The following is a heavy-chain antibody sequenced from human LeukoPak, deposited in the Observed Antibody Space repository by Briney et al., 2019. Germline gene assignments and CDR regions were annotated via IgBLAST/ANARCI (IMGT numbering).Heavy chain of an antibody. J-gene: IGHJ4*02. V-gene: IGHV3-23*01. CDR1: GFTFSGYA. CDR2: TSDNGGRT. D-gene: IGHD1-26*01. Sequence: PGGSLRLSCAACGFTFSGYAMSWVRQAPGKGLEWVSTTSDNGGRTYYADSVKGRFTISRDNSKNTLYLQMNSLRAEDTAVYYCAKINAMSGTYFDYWGQGTLVTVSS. CDR3: AKINAMSGTYFDY.